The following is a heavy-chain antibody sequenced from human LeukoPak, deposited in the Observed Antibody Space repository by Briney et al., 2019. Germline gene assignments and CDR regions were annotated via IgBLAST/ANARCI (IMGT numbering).Heavy chain of an antibody. CDR1: GFTFSSHN. Sequence: GGSLRLSCVASGFTFSSHNMNWVRQAPGKGLEWLSYISSGSNILYHADSVKGRFTISRDNSKKMLYLQMGSLRVEDMAVYYCARASIAAAGPHDVYDIWGRGTMVTVSS. V-gene: IGHV3-48*01. D-gene: IGHD6-13*01. J-gene: IGHJ3*02. CDR3: ARASIAAAGPHDVYDI. CDR2: ISSGSNIL.